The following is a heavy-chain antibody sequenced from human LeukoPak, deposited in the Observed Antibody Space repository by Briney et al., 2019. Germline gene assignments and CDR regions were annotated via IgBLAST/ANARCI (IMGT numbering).Heavy chain of an antibody. D-gene: IGHD6-13*01. J-gene: IGHJ4*02. V-gene: IGHV1-46*01. CDR1: GYTFTSYY. CDR3: ARALLAAAGMLDY. Sequence: ASVKVSCKASGYTFTSYYMHWVRQAPGQGLEWMGISNPSGGSTSYAQKFQGRVTMTRDTSTSTVYMELSSPRSEDTAVYYCARALLAAAGMLDYWGQGTLVTVSS. CDR2: SNPSGGST.